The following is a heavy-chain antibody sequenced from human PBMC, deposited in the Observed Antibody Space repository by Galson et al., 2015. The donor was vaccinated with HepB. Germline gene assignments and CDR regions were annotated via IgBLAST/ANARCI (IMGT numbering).Heavy chain of an antibody. D-gene: IGHD2-2*01. CDR1: GFTFTSYD. CDR2: IDTSGGHT. J-gene: IGHJ5*02. Sequence: SLRLSCAASGFTFTSYDMTWVRQAPGKWLEWVSVIDTSGGHTSYADSVKGRFTISRDNSKSTLSLQMNSLRVEDTAIYYCASYRVTAGRWFDPWGQGTLVTVSS. V-gene: IGHV3-23*01. CDR3: ASYRVTAGRWFDP.